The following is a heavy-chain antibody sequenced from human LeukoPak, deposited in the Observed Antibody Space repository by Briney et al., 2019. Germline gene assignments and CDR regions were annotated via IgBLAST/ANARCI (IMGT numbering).Heavy chain of an antibody. V-gene: IGHV3-21*01. CDR2: ISSSSSYI. CDR1: GFTFSSYT. J-gene: IGHJ4*02. Sequence: GGSLRLSCAASGFTFSSYTMNWVRQAPGKGLEWVSSISSSSSYIYYADSVKGRFTISRDNAKNSLYLQMNSLRAEDTAVYYCASALYYYDSSGIPAGDYWGQGTLVTVSS. D-gene: IGHD3-22*01. CDR3: ASALYYYDSSGIPAGDY.